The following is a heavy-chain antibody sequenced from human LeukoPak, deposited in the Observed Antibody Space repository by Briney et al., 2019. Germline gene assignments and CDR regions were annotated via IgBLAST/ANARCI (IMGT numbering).Heavy chain of an antibody. V-gene: IGHV3-33*06. CDR2: IWYDGSNK. Sequence: PGGSLRLSCTASGFTFSSYGMHWVRQAPGKGLEWVAGIWYDGSNKYYADSVKGRFTISRDNSKNTLYLQMNSLRAEDTAVYYCAEDALALRYFDWLPRSYFDYWGQGALVTVSS. CDR1: GFTFSSYG. CDR3: AEDALALRYFDWLPRSYFDY. D-gene: IGHD3-9*01. J-gene: IGHJ4*02.